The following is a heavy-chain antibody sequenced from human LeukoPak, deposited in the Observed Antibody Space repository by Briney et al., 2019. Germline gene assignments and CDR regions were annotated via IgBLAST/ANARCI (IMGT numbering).Heavy chain of an antibody. CDR3: ASAPGAEDCSSTSCYTYYYYYMDV. CDR1: GGSISSYY. J-gene: IGHJ6*03. V-gene: IGHV4-59*12. D-gene: IGHD2-2*02. CDR2: IYYSGST. Sequence: NASETLSLTCTVSGGSISSYYWSWIRQPPGKGLEWIWYIYYSGSTNYNPSLKSRVTISVDRSKNQFSLKLSSVTAADTAVYYCASAPGAEDCSSTSCYTYYYYYMDVWGKGTTVTVSS.